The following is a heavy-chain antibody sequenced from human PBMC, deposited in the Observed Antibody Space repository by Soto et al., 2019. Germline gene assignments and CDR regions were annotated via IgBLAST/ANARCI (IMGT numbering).Heavy chain of an antibody. Sequence: EVQLVESGGGLVQPGGSLRLSCAASGFTFTNAWMSWVRQAQGKGLEWVGRIKSKTDGGTTDYAAPVKGRFTISRDDSKTTMYLQMNSLKTEDTAVYYCTTVRYGSFPFHWGQGTMVTVSS. CDR2: IKSKTDGGTT. D-gene: IGHD3-10*01. V-gene: IGHV3-15*01. J-gene: IGHJ3*01. CDR1: GFTFTNAW. CDR3: TTVRYGSFPFH.